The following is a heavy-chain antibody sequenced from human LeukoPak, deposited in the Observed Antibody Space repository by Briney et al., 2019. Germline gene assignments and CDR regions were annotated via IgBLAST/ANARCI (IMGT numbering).Heavy chain of an antibody. CDR3: ARDSPRYSYGYYYFDY. J-gene: IGHJ4*02. Sequence: PGGSLRLSCAASGFTFSSYGMHWVRQAPGKGLEWVAFIRYDGSNKYYADSVKGRFTISRDNSKNTLYLQMNSLRAEDTAVYYCARDSPRYSYGYYYFDYWGQGTLVTVSS. V-gene: IGHV3-30*02. D-gene: IGHD5-18*01. CDR1: GFTFSSYG. CDR2: IRYDGSNK.